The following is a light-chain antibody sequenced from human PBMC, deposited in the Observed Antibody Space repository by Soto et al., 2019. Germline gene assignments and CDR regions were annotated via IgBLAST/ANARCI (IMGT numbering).Light chain of an antibody. CDR2: NAS. CDR3: QNYNSAPIT. V-gene: IGKV3-11*01. J-gene: IGKJ5*01. Sequence: EIVLTQSPATLSVSPGERAILSCRASQSVSTFLAWFQQKPGQPPRLLIYNASNRTTGIPARFSGSGSGTDFTLTISSLEPEDFATYYCQNYNSAPITFGQGTRLEIK. CDR1: QSVSTF.